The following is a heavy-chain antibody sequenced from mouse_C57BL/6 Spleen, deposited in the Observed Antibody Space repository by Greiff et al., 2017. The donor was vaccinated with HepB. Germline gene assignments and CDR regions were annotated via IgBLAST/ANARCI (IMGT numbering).Heavy chain of an antibody. D-gene: IGHD1-2*01. Sequence: VQLQQPGAELVRPGSSVKLSCKASGYTFTSYWMDWVKQRPGQGLEWIGNIYPSDSETHYNQKFKDKATLTVDKSSSTAYMQLSSLTSEDSAVYYCARYDYGPFAYWGQGTLVTVSA. CDR1: GYTFTSYW. J-gene: IGHJ3*01. CDR3: ARYDYGPFAY. CDR2: IYPSDSET. V-gene: IGHV1-61*01.